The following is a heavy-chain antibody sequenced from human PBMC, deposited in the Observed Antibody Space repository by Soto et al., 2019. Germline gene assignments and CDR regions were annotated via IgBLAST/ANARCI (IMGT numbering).Heavy chain of an antibody. Sequence: SETLSLTCTVSGGSISSSSYYWGWIRQPPGKGLEWIGSIYYSGSTYYKPSLKSRVTISVDTSKNQFSLKLSSVTAADTAVYYCARQGERITMIVVDPSFDYWGQGTLVTVSS. CDR2: IYYSGST. V-gene: IGHV4-39*01. D-gene: IGHD3-22*01. CDR1: GGSISSSSYY. CDR3: ARQGERITMIVVDPSFDY. J-gene: IGHJ4*02.